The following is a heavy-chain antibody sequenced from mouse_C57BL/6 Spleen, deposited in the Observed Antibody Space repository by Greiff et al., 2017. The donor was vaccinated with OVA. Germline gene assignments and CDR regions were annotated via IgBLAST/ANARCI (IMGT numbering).Heavy chain of an antibody. Sequence: DVKLPESGPGLVKPSQSLSLTCSVTGYSITSGYYWNCIRQFPGNKLEWMGYICYYCSNNYNPSLKNRISITRGTSKNQFVLNFNSVTTEDTATYSGARAEVFITTVVADFDYWGQGTTLTVSS. V-gene: IGHV3-6*01. CDR2: ICYYCSN. CDR1: GYSITSGYY. CDR3: ARAEVFITTVVADFDY. J-gene: IGHJ2*01. D-gene: IGHD1-1*01.